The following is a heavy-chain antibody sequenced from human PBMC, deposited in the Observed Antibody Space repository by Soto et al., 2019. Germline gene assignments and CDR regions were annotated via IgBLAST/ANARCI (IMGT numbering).Heavy chain of an antibody. Sequence: GASVKVSCKASGYTFTSYGISWVRQAPGQGLEWMGWISAYNGNTNYAQKLQGRVTMTTDTSTSTAYMELRSLRSDDTAVYYCARDVRCSSTSCYTGYYYHGMDVWGQGTTVTVSS. D-gene: IGHD2-2*02. CDR1: GYTFTSYG. V-gene: IGHV1-18*01. J-gene: IGHJ6*02. CDR2: ISAYNGNT. CDR3: ARDVRCSSTSCYTGYYYHGMDV.